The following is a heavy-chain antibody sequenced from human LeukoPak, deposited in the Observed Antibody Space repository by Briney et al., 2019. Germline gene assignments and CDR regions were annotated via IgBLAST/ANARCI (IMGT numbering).Heavy chain of an antibody. Sequence: GGSLRLSCAASGFTLSSYWMHWVRQVSGKGLIWVSRINGNGRSISYADSVKGRFTISRDNTKNTLYLQMNSLRADDTAVYYCARDDYNRHWGQGTLVTVSS. CDR3: ARDDYNRH. J-gene: IGHJ4*02. V-gene: IGHV3-74*01. D-gene: IGHD4-11*01. CDR1: GFTLSSYW. CDR2: INGNGRSI.